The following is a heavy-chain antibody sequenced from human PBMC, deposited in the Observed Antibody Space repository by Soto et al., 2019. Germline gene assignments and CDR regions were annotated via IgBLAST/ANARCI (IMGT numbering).Heavy chain of an antibody. D-gene: IGHD4-17*01. Sequence: GGSLRLSCAASGFTFSSYSMNWVRQAPGKGLEWVSSISSSSYIYYADSVKGRFTISRDNAKNTLYLQMNSLRAEDTAVYYCARDSSLGLPYGMDVWGQGTTVTSP. V-gene: IGHV3-21*01. CDR3: ARDSSLGLPYGMDV. CDR2: ISSSSYI. J-gene: IGHJ6*02. CDR1: GFTFSSYS.